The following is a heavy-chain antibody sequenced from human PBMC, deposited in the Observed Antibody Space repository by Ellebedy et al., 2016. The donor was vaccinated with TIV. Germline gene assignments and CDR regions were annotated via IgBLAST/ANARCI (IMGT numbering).Heavy chain of an antibody. CDR1: GFTFSSYS. CDR3: AKTRGYNYGYSDY. J-gene: IGHJ4*02. D-gene: IGHD5-18*01. CDR2: ISSSSSTI. V-gene: IGHV3-48*04. Sequence: GESLKISCAASGFTFSSYSMNWVRQAPGKGLEWVSYISSSSSTIDYADSVKGRSTISRDDAKNSLYLQMNTLRAEDTAVYYCAKTRGYNYGYSDYWGQGTLVTVSS.